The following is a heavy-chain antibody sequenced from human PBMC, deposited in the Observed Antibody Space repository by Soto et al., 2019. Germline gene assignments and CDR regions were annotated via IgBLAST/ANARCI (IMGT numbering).Heavy chain of an antibody. Sequence: QVQLVQSGAEVKKPGSSVKVSCKASGGTFSSYAISWVRQAPGQGLEWMGGIIPIFGTANYAQKFQGRVTITADKSTSTAYMELSSLRSEDTDVYYCASDSSGYENWFDPWGQGTLVPVSS. CDR1: GGTFSSYA. CDR3: ASDSSGYENWFDP. CDR2: IIPIFGTA. D-gene: IGHD3-22*01. J-gene: IGHJ5*02. V-gene: IGHV1-69*06.